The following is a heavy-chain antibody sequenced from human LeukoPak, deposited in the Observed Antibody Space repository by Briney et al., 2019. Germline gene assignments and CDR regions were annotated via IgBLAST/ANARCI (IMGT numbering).Heavy chain of an antibody. V-gene: IGHV3-30*02. D-gene: IGHD1-14*01. J-gene: IGHJ4*02. Sequence: GGSLRLSCGASGFTSSNYGMLWVRQAPGKGLEWVAFIRYDGNNKLYADSVKGRFTISRDNSKNTLYLHINSLRAEDTAVYYCAKDNPLDYWGQGTLVIVSS. CDR3: AKDNPLDY. CDR1: GFTSSNYG. CDR2: IRYDGNNK.